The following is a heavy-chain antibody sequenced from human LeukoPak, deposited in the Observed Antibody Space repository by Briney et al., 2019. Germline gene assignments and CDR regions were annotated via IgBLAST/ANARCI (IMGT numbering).Heavy chain of an antibody. CDR3: ARALSTVAAAGLTFDY. D-gene: IGHD6-13*01. CDR1: GFTVSSNY. J-gene: IGHJ4*02. CDR2: IYSGGST. V-gene: IGHV3-66*01. Sequence: PGGSPRLSCAASGFTVSSNYMSWVRQAPGKGLEWVSVIYSGGSTYYADSVKGRFTISRDNSKNTLYLQMNSLRAEDTAVYYCARALSTVAAAGLTFDYWGQGTLVTVSS.